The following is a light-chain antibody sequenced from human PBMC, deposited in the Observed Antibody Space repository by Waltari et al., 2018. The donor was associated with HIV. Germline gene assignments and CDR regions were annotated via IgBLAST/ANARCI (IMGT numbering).Light chain of an antibody. Sequence: QSALTQPPSASGSPGQSVTISCTGSSSDIGGYNYVSWYQQRQGKAPSLLIYEVNRRPSGFPDRFSGSKSGNTASLTVSGLQAEDEADYYCSSYAGSNNLGVFGTGTRVSVL. V-gene: IGLV2-8*01. CDR2: EVN. CDR3: SSYAGSNNLGV. CDR1: SSDIGGYNY. J-gene: IGLJ1*01.